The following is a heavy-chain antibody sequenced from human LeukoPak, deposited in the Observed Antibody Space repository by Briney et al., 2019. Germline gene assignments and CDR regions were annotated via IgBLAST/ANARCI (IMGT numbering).Heavy chain of an antibody. CDR3: ARIRSVVAPFDY. Sequence: SESESLTCTLAGRSISSYYWSWIRQPPGKGLEWIGYIYYSGSTNYNPSLKSRVTVSLDTSKKQFSLKLSSVPAADTAVHYCARIRSVVAPFDYWGQGTLLTASS. J-gene: IGHJ4*02. CDR2: IYYSGST. CDR1: GRSISSYY. D-gene: IGHD3-22*01. V-gene: IGHV4-59*08.